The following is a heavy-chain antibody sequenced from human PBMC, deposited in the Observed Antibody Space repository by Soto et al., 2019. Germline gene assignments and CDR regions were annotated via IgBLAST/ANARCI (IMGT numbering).Heavy chain of an antibody. V-gene: IGHV4-4*07. CDR2: IYTSGST. D-gene: IGHD5-12*01. J-gene: IGHJ6*02. Sequence: SETLSLTCTVSCGSISSYYWSWIRQPAGKGLEWIGRIYTSGSTNYNPSLKSRVTMSVDTSKNQFSLKLSSVTAADTAVYYCARESGYDEIPYYYYGMDVWGQGTTVTVSS. CDR3: ARESGYDEIPYYYYGMDV. CDR1: CGSISSYY.